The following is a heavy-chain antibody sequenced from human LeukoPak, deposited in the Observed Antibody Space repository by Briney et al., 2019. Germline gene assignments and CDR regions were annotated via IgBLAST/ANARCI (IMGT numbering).Heavy chain of an antibody. CDR3: AKDGAYQRWLQQNPPIDY. D-gene: IGHD5-24*01. CDR2: ISYDGSNK. J-gene: IGHJ4*02. Sequence: PGGSLRLSCAASGFTFSSYGMHWVRQAPGKGLEWVAVISYDGSNKYYADSVKGRFTISRDNSKNTLYLQMNSLRAEDTAVYYCAKDGAYQRWLQQNPPIDYWGQGTLVTVSS. CDR1: GFTFSSYG. V-gene: IGHV3-30*18.